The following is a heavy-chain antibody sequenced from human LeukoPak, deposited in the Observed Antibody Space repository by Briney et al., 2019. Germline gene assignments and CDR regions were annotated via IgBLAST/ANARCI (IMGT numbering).Heavy chain of an antibody. CDR2: IYYSGST. J-gene: IGHJ4*02. Sequence: SETLSLTCIVSGGSISSYYWGWIRQPPGKGLEWIGSIYYSGSTYYNPSLKSRVTISVDTSKNQFSLKLSSVTAADTSVYYCARHGYSSGPPDYWGQGTLVTVSS. V-gene: IGHV4-39*01. CDR3: ARHGYSSGPPDY. D-gene: IGHD6-19*01. CDR1: GGSISSYY.